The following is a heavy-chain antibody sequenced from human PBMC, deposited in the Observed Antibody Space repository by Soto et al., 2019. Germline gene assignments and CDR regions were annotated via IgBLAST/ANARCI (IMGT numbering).Heavy chain of an antibody. D-gene: IGHD2-8*02. CDR2: LYGGGDT. CDR3: ARGTARNRMFDY. Sequence: EVQLVESGGGLVQPGGSLRLSCAASGFTVSSTYMSWVRQAPGAGLEWVSVLYGGGDTYYADPVKGRFTISRDNSQNTLYLQMNSLRAEDTAVYYCARGTARNRMFDYWGQGTLVTVSS. V-gene: IGHV3-66*01. CDR1: GFTVSSTY. J-gene: IGHJ4*02.